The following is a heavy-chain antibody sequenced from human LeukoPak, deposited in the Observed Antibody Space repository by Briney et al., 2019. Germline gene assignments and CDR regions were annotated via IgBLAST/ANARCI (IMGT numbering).Heavy chain of an antibody. D-gene: IGHD4/OR15-4a*01. CDR1: GYTFTSYG. CDR3: ASGAINNNWFDP. Sequence: ASVKVSCKASGYTFTSYGFSWVRQAPGQGLEWMGWINPNSGGTNYAQKFQGRVTMTRDTSISTAYMELSRLRSDDTAVYYCASGAINNNWFDPWGQGTLVTVSS. V-gene: IGHV1-2*02. CDR2: INPNSGGT. J-gene: IGHJ5*02.